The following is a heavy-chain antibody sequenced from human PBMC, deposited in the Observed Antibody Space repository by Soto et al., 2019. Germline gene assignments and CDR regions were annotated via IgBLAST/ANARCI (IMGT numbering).Heavy chain of an antibody. CDR1: GGSIRNHF. V-gene: IGHV4-59*08. CDR2: IYSSGIT. D-gene: IGHD1-7*01. J-gene: IGHJ3*02. Sequence: SETLSLTCTVSGGSIRNHFWSWVRQPPGKGLEWIGYIYSSGITKYNPSLKSRVTISVDTSKNQFSLNMKSVTAADTAVYYCARHPEGTYMWNLVKGFDIWGQGTRVTVSS. CDR3: ARHPEGTYMWNLVKGFDI.